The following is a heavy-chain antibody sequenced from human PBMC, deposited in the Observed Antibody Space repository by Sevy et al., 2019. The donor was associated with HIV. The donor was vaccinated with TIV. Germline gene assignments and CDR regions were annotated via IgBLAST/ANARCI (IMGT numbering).Heavy chain of an antibody. J-gene: IGHJ4*02. D-gene: IGHD6-13*01. CDR2: IRNKADSYTT. Sequence: GGSLRLSCAASGFTFSDHYMEWVRQAPGKGLEWVGRIRNKADSYTTEYAACVKGRFTISRDDSKNSLYLLMNSLKTEDTAVYYCATSAGIAAAGRVFDYWGQGTLVTVSS. V-gene: IGHV3-72*01. CDR1: GFTFSDHY. CDR3: ATSAGIAAAGRVFDY.